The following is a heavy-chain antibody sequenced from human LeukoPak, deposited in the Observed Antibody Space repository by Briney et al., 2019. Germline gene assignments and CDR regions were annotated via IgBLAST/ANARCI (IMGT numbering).Heavy chain of an antibody. CDR2: ISENGGIT. CDR3: ARDRVLLVTILPSPHMDA. J-gene: IGHJ6*03. CDR1: GFTFRNYA. V-gene: IGHV3-7*01. D-gene: IGHD3-9*01. Sequence: GGSLRLSCAASGFTFRNYAMSWVRQAPGKGLEWVANISENGGITNYVDSVKGRFTISRDNAKNSLYLQMNSLRAEDTAVYFFARDRVLLVTILPSPHMDASGKRNPV.